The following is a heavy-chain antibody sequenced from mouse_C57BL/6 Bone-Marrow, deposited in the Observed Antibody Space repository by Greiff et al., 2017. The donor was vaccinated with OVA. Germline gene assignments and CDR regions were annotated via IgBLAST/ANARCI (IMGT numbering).Heavy chain of an antibody. D-gene: IGHD1-1*01. J-gene: IGHJ4*01. CDR3: AISGITTVEGDFAMDY. CDR2: IYPGSGRT. CDR1: GYTFTSYW. Sequence: QVQLQQPGAELVKPGASVKMSCKASGYTFTSYWITWVKQRPGQGLEWIGDIYPGSGRTNYNEKFKSKATLTVDTSSSTAYMQLSRLTSEDSAVDDCAISGITTVEGDFAMDYWGQGTSVTVSA. V-gene: IGHV1-55*01.